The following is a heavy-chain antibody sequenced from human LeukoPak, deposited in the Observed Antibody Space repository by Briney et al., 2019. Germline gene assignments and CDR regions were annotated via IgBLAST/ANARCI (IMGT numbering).Heavy chain of an antibody. CDR3: ARVGPSGYGSIYFDY. V-gene: IGHV3-21*01. J-gene: IGHJ4*02. CDR2: ISSSSSYI. CDR1: GFTFSSYS. D-gene: IGHD5-12*01. Sequence: GGSLRLSCAASGFTFSSYSMNWVRQAPGKGLEWVSSISSSSSYIYYADSVKGRFTISRDNAKNSLYLRMNSLRAEDTAVYYCARVGPSGYGSIYFDYWGQGTLVTVSS.